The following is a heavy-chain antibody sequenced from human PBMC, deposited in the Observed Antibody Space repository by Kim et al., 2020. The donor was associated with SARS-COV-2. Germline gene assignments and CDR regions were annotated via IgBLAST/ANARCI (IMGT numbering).Heavy chain of an antibody. CDR2: IRQSGGNT. V-gene: IGHV3-23*01. CDR1: GFTFNSYA. CDR3: AKVTSGSSGWFEYFQR. J-gene: IGHJ1*01. D-gene: IGHD6-19*01. Sequence: GGSLRLSCAASGFTFNSYAMSWVRQAPAKGLEWVSGIRQSGGNTEYADSVKGRFSISRDNSKNTLYLQMNRLRAEDTAVYYCAKVTSGSSGWFEYFQRWGQGTLVTVSS.